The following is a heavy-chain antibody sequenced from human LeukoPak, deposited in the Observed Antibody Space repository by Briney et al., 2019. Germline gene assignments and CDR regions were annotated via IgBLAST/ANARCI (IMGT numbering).Heavy chain of an antibody. CDR3: ARELVKKGNDPNMGFDY. Sequence: SVKVSCKASGGTFSSYAISWVRQAPGQGLEWMGRIIPIFGIANYAQKFQGRVTITADKSTSTAYMELGSLRSEDTAVYYCARELVKKGNDPNMGFDYWGQGTLVTVSS. V-gene: IGHV1-69*04. D-gene: IGHD3-16*01. CDR2: IIPIFGIA. CDR1: GGTFSSYA. J-gene: IGHJ4*02.